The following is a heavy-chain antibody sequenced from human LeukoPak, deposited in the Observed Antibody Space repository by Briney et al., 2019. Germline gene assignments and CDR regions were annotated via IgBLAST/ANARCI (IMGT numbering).Heavy chain of an antibody. J-gene: IGHJ5*02. Sequence: GGSLRLSCAASGFTFSTSAMNWVRQAPGKGLEWVSSINNVRSHIYYADSVRGRFTISRDNANNVLYLQMNSLRAEDTAVYYCARVIGGGYYGWFDPWGQGTLVTVSS. V-gene: IGHV3-21*06. D-gene: IGHD3-10*01. CDR1: GFTFSTSA. CDR2: INNVRSHI. CDR3: ARVIGGGYYGWFDP.